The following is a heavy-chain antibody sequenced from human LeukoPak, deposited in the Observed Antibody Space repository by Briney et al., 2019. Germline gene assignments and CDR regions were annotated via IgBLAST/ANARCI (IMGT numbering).Heavy chain of an antibody. CDR3: AKDGRKAAAGTFDY. Sequence: PGGSLRLSCAASGFTFSSYEMNWVRQAPGKGLEWVSAISGSGGSTYYADSVKGRFTISRDNSKNTLYLQMNSLRAEDTAVYYCAKDGRKAAAGTFDYWGQGTLVTVSS. CDR2: ISGSGGST. J-gene: IGHJ4*02. CDR1: GFTFSSYE. D-gene: IGHD6-13*01. V-gene: IGHV3-23*01.